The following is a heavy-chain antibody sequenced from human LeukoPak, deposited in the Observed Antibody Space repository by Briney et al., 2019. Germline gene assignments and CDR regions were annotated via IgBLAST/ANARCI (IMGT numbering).Heavy chain of an antibody. J-gene: IGHJ1*01. V-gene: IGHV3-23*01. CDR3: ARATPAGDYPPGGSFQH. CDR1: GFTFSSYA. D-gene: IGHD4-17*01. CDR2: ISGSGGST. Sequence: GGSLRLSCAASGFTFSSYAMSWVRQAPGKGLEWVSAISGSGGSTYYADSVKGRFTISRDNSKNTLYLQMNSLRSEDTAVYYCARATPAGDYPPGGSFQHWGQGTLVTVSS.